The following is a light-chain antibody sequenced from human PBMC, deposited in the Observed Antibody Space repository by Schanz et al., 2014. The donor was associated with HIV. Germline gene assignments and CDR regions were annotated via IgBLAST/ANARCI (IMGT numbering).Light chain of an antibody. Sequence: QSVLTQPPSVSGAPGQRVIISCTGSSSNIGAGYDVHWYQQLPGRAPTLLIYGDTNRPSGVPDRFSGSRSGSSASLAISGLRSEDESDYYCATWDDSLTGFVFGSGTKVTVL. CDR2: GDT. J-gene: IGLJ1*01. CDR1: SSNIGAGYD. V-gene: IGLV1-40*01. CDR3: ATWDDSLTGFV.